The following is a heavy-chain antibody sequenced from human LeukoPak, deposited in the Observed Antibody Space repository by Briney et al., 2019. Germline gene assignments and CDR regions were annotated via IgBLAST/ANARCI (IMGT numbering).Heavy chain of an antibody. D-gene: IGHD4-23*01. Sequence: SETLSLTCTVSGGSISSSSYYWGWIRQPPGKGLEWIGSIYYSGSTYYNPSLKSRVTISVDTSKNQFSLKLSSVTAADTAVYYCARDGGPVVFDYWGQGTLVTVSS. V-gene: IGHV4-39*07. CDR3: ARDGGPVVFDY. CDR2: IYYSGST. CDR1: GGSISSSSYY. J-gene: IGHJ4*02.